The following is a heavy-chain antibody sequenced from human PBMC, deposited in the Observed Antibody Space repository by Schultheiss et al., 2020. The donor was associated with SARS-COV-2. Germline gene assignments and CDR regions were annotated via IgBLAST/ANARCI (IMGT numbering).Heavy chain of an antibody. V-gene: IGHV4-38-2*02. J-gene: IGHJ4*02. D-gene: IGHD3-22*01. CDR1: AYSVIRRFH. CDR3: AREDSSGYYYSY. CDR2: IYHSGST. Sequence: GSLRLSCAVSAYSVIRRFHWGCIRQPPGKGLVWIGIIYHSGSTSYNPSLKSRVTFSLDKSENRFSLNLTSVTAADTAVYYCAREDSSGYYYSYWGQGTLVTVSS.